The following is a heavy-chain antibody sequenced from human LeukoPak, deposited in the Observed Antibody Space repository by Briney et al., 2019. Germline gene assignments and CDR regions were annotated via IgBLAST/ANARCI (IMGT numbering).Heavy chain of an antibody. CDR2: ISSSSSYI. Sequence: GGSLGLSCAASGFTFSSYSMNWVRQAPGKGLEWVPSISSSSSYIYYADSVKGRFTISRDNAKNSLYLQMNSLRAEDTAVYYCAKGGSRTPVDYWGQGTLVTVSS. CDR1: GFTFSSYS. D-gene: IGHD1-14*01. J-gene: IGHJ4*02. V-gene: IGHV3-21*01. CDR3: AKGGSRTPVDY.